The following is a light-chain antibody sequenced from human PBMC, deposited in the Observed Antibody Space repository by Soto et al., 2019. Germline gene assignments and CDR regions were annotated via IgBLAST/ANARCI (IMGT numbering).Light chain of an antibody. CDR1: SSDVGGYNY. J-gene: IGLJ3*02. CDR3: SSYTTSSTHWV. V-gene: IGLV2-14*01. Sequence: QSALTQPASVSGSPGQSITISCTGTSSDVGGYNYVSWYQQHPGKAPKLMIYEVSNRPSGFSNRFSGSKSRNTASLTLSGLQAEDWADYYCSSYTTSSTHWVFGGGTKLTVL. CDR2: EVS.